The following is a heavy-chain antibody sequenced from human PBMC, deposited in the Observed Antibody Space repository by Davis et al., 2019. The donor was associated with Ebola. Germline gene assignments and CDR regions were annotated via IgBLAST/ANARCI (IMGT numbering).Heavy chain of an antibody. CDR1: GFRFSSYV. CDR3: ASRTQSDYGMDV. D-gene: IGHD1-1*01. Sequence: GGSLRLSCVASGFRFSSYVMGWVRQAPGKGLEWVAVIWYDGSNKYYADSVKGRFTISRDNSKNTLYLQMNSLRAEDTAVYYCASRTQSDYGMDVWGQGTTVTVSS. J-gene: IGHJ6*02. CDR2: IWYDGSNK. V-gene: IGHV3-33*08.